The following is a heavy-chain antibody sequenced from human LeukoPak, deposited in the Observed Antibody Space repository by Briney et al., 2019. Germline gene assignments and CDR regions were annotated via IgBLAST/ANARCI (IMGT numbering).Heavy chain of an antibody. Sequence: GGSLRLSCAASGFTFSSYAMRWIRQAPGKGLEWVSAISGSGGSTYYADSVKGRLTISRDNSKKTLYLEMNSLRAEDTAVYYCAKAVKMAYSSSWYFDYWGQRTLVTVSS. CDR3: AKAVKMAYSSSWYFDY. V-gene: IGHV3-23*01. CDR2: ISGSGGST. J-gene: IGHJ4*02. D-gene: IGHD6-13*01. CDR1: GFTFSSYA.